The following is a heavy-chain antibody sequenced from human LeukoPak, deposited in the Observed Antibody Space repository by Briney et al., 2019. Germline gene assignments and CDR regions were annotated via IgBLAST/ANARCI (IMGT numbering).Heavy chain of an antibody. J-gene: IGHJ4*02. CDR1: GFTFDDYA. CDR3: ARHGPSYYFDC. D-gene: IGHD3-16*01. Sequence: PGRSLRLSCAASGFTFDDYAMHWVRQAPGKGLEWVSGISWNSGSIGYADSVKGRFTISRDNAKNSLYLQMNSLRAEDTALYYCARHGPSYYFDCWGQGTLVTVSS. CDR2: ISWNSGSI. V-gene: IGHV3-9*01.